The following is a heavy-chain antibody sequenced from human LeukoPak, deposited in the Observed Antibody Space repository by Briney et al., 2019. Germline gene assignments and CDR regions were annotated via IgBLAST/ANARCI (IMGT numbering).Heavy chain of an antibody. CDR3: ARGGFQYYGSGSTNWFDP. CDR1: GGSFSGYY. Sequence: SETLSLTCAVYGGSFSGYYWSWIRQPPGKGLEWIGEINHSGSTNYNPSLKSRVTISVDTSKSQFSLKLSSVTAADTAVYYCARGGFQYYGSGSTNWFDPWGQGTLVTVSS. V-gene: IGHV4-34*01. CDR2: INHSGST. D-gene: IGHD3-10*01. J-gene: IGHJ5*02.